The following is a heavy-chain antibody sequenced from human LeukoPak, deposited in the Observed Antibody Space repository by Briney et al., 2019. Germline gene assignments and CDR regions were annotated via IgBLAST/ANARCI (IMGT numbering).Heavy chain of an antibody. CDR2: IYYSGST. CDR1: GGSISSYY. D-gene: IGHD3-10*01. Sequence: SETLSLTCTVSGGSISSYYWSWIRQPPGKGLEWIGYIYYSGSTNYNPSLKSRVTISVDTSKNQFSLKLSSVTAADTAIYYCARDAKYYYGSRTYFFFEYWGQGTLLSVSS. CDR3: ARDAKYYYGSRTYFFFEY. J-gene: IGHJ4*02. V-gene: IGHV4-59*12.